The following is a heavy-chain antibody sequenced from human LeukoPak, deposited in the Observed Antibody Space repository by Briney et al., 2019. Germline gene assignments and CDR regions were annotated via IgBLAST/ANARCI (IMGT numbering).Heavy chain of an antibody. CDR3: ARGGAFIAAARKDAFDI. CDR1: GYTFTSYG. Sequence: GASVKVSCKASGYTFTSYGISWVRQAPGQGLEWMGWISAYNGNTNYAQKLQGRVTMTTDTSTSTAYMELWSLRSDDTAVYYCARGGAFIAAARKDAFDIWGQGTMDTVSS. CDR2: ISAYNGNT. D-gene: IGHD6-13*01. V-gene: IGHV1-18*04. J-gene: IGHJ3*02.